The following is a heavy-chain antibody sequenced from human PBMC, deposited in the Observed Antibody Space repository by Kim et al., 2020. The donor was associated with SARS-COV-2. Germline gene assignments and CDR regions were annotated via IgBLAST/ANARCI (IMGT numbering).Heavy chain of an antibody. CDR2: IKSKTDGGTT. D-gene: IGHD3-9*01. Sequence: GGSLRLSCAASGFTFSNAWMSWVRQAPGKGLEWVGRIKSKTDGGTTDYAAPVKGRFTISRDDSKNTLYLQMNSLKTEDTAVYYCTTDPGTGLEWFDPWGQGTLVTVSS. CDR3: TTDPGTGLEWFDP. CDR1: GFTFSNAW. J-gene: IGHJ5*02. V-gene: IGHV3-15*01.